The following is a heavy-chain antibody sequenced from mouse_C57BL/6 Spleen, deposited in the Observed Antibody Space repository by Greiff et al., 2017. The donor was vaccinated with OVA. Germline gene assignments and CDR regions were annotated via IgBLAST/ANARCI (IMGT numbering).Heavy chain of an antibody. D-gene: IGHD1-1*01. CDR1: GYTFTDYN. J-gene: IGHJ4*01. CDR3: ARYDYGSSSMDY. Sequence: VQLQQSGPELVKPGASVKIPCKASGYTFTDYNMDWVKQSHGKSLEWIGDINPNNGGTIYNQKFKGKATLTVDKSSSTAYMELRSLTSEDTAVYYCARYDYGSSSMDYWGQGTSVTVSS. V-gene: IGHV1-18*01. CDR2: INPNNGGT.